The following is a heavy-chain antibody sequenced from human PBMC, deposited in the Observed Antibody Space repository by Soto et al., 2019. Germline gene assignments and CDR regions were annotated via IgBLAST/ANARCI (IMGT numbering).Heavy chain of an antibody. J-gene: IGHJ4*02. Sequence: QVQLVQSGAEMKKPGSSVKVSCQSSGGTFNTYAMNWVRQAPGQGPEWMGDISPMFGAANYAPTFQGRVTVTADESTGTSYMQLSSLTSEETALYFCAREVQVHTPAFVYWGQGTVVPVSS. V-gene: IGHV1-69*19. CDR2: ISPMFGAA. D-gene: IGHD3-10*01. CDR3: AREVQVHTPAFVY. CDR1: GGTFNTYA.